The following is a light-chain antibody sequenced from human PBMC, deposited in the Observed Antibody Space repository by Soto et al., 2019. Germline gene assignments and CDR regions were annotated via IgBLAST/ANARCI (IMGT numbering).Light chain of an antibody. CDR2: EVS. CDR3: SSYTSIVTLV. J-gene: IGLJ2*01. CDR1: SSDVGAYNY. V-gene: IGLV2-14*01. Sequence: QSVLTQPASVSGSHGQSITISCTGTSSDVGAYNYVSWYQQHPGKAPKLIIYEVSNRPSGVSNRFSGSKSGNTASLTISGLQAEDEADYYCSSYTSIVTLVFGGGTKLTVL.